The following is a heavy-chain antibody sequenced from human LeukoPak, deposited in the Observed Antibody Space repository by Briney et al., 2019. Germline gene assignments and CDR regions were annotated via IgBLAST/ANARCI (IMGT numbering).Heavy chain of an antibody. CDR1: GYSISSGYD. CDR3: ARGAPSNDAFDI. CDR2: IYHSGST. V-gene: IGHV4-38-2*02. J-gene: IGHJ3*02. Sequence: SETLSLTCTVSGYSISSGYDWGWIRQPPGKGLEWIGSIYHSGSTYYNPSLKSRVTISVDTSKNQFSLKLSSVTAADTAVYYCARGAPSNDAFDIWGQGTMVTVSS.